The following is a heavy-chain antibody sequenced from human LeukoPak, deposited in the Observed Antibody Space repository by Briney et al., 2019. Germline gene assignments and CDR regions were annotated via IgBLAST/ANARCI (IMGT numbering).Heavy chain of an antibody. J-gene: IGHJ4*02. Sequence: SVKVSFKASGGTFSSYAISWVRPAPGQGLEWMGGIIPIFGTANYAQKFQGRVTITADKSTSTAYMELSSLRSEDTAVYYCARGPQGYGPGYWGQGTLVTVSS. CDR2: IIPIFGTA. D-gene: IGHD5-18*01. CDR3: ARGPQGYGPGY. V-gene: IGHV1-69*06. CDR1: GGTFSSYA.